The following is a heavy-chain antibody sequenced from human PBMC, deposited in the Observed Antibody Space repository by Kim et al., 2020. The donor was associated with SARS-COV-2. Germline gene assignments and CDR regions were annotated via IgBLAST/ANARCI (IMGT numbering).Heavy chain of an antibody. V-gene: IGHV4-59*01. D-gene: IGHD3-3*02. CDR3: ARSEGRASWHHFDY. J-gene: IGHJ4*02. CDR1: SDSFSAYY. Sequence: SETLSHTCTVSSDSFSAYYWSWIRQFPGKGLEWIGYIFYSGNTNYSPSLKSRVTISWDTSRSQFSLDLTSVTEADTAVYYCARSEGRASWHHFDYWGQGILVTVSS. CDR2: IFYSGNT.